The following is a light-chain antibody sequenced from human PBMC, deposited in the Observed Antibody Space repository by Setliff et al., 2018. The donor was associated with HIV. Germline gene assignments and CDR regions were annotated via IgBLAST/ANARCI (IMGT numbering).Light chain of an antibody. V-gene: IGKV1-9*01. CDR1: QGISSY. J-gene: IGKJ3*01. CDR2: AAS. CDR3: QQLNSHPPVT. Sequence: DIQLTQSPSFLSASVGDRVTITCRASQGISSYVDWYQQNPGKAPNLLIYAASTLHRGVPSRFSGSGSGTEFTLTISSLQPEDVATYYCQQLNSHPPVTFGPGTKVDIK.